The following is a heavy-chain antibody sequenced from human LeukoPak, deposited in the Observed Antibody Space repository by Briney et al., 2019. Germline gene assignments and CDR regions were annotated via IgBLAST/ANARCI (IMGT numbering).Heavy chain of an antibody. Sequence: GGSLRLSCAASGFTFSSYAMSWVRQAPGKGLEWVSAISGSGGSTYYADSVEGRFTISRDNSKNTLYLQMNSLRAEDTAVYYCAKYNTGYYDILTGYLWGFDPWGQGTLVTVSS. V-gene: IGHV3-23*01. D-gene: IGHD3-9*01. CDR1: GFTFSSYA. CDR2: ISGSGGST. J-gene: IGHJ5*02. CDR3: AKYNTGYYDILTGYLWGFDP.